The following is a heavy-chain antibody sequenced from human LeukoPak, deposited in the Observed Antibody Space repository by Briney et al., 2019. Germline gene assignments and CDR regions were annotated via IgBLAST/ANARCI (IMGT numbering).Heavy chain of an antibody. CDR2: IYYSGST. CDR1: GGSISSSSYY. Sequence: SETPSLTCTVSGGSISSSSYYWGWIRQPPGKGLEWIGSIYYSGSTYYNPSLKSRVTISVDTSKNQFSLKLSSVTAADTAVYYCARIVRSGYDLYFDYWGQGTLVTVSS. D-gene: IGHD5-12*01. J-gene: IGHJ4*02. CDR3: ARIVRSGYDLYFDY. V-gene: IGHV4-39*01.